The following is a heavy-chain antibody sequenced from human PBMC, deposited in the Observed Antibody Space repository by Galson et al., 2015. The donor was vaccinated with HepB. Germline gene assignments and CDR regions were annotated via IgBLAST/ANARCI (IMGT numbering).Heavy chain of an antibody. J-gene: IGHJ5*02. CDR2: IIPIFGTA. Sequence: QSGAEVKKPGESLKISCKASGGTFSSYAISWVRQAPGQGLEWMGGIIPIFGTANYAQKFQGRVTITADESTSTAYMELSSLRSEDTAVYYCASLRSRDYYDSSGYSPPPWGQGTLVTVSS. D-gene: IGHD3-22*01. CDR3: ASLRSRDYYDSSGYSPPP. CDR1: GGTFSSYA. V-gene: IGHV1-69*01.